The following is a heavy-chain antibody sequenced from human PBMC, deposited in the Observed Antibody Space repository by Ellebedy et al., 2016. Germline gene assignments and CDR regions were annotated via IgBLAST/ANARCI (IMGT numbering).Heavy chain of an antibody. D-gene: IGHD2-2*01. CDR1: ELTFW. V-gene: IGHV3-7*01. CDR2: VNQDGTVD. Sequence: GGSLRLSXETSELTFWMNWVRQAPGKGLEWVASVNQDGTVDHYVDSVRGRFTVSRDNAKSSLYLQMNSLRAGDTAMYYCLPAGGSSRWGQGTLVTVSS. J-gene: IGHJ4*02. CDR3: LPAGGSSR.